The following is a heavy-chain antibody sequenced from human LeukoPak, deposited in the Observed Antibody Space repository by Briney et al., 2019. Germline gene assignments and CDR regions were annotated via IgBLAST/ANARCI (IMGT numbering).Heavy chain of an antibody. Sequence: GRSLRLSCTPSGFSFVDYAMAWVRPALGKGVELVGFIRSKAYGGTSEYAASVKGKFTLSRDDSKSIAYLQMNSLKAEDTAVYYCSREAVGGRRGATKIHFDYWGQGTLVTVSS. J-gene: IGHJ4*02. CDR2: IRSKAYGGTS. CDR1: GFSFVDYA. V-gene: IGHV3-49*04. CDR3: SREAVGGRRGATKIHFDY. D-gene: IGHD1-26*01.